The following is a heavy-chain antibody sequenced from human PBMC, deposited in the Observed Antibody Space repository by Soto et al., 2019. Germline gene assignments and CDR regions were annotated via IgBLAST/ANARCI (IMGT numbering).Heavy chain of an antibody. J-gene: IGHJ4*02. CDR3: VKDMKWGGMTTIHYFDS. D-gene: IGHD4-17*01. CDR2: ISSNSATI. CDR1: GFIADVYA. V-gene: IGHV3-9*02. Sequence: EVQLVESGGGLVQPGRSLRLSCVASGFIADVYAMHWVRQAPGKGLEWVSGISSNSATINYADSVKGRFTISRDNAKNSLFLQMNSLRPEDTAFYYCVKDMKWGGMTTIHYFDSWGQGTLVTVSS.